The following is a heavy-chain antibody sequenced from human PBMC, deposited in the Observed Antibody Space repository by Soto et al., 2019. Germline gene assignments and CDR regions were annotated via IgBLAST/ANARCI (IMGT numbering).Heavy chain of an antibody. CDR1: GGSISSYY. CDR3: ARGEMATGDAFDI. CDR2: IYYSGST. V-gene: IGHV4-59*01. D-gene: IGHD5-12*01. J-gene: IGHJ3*02. Sequence: SETLSLTCTVSGGSISSYYWSWIRQPPGKGLEWIGYIYYSGSTNYNPSLKSRVTISVDTSKNQFSLKLSSVTAADTAVYYCARGEMATGDAFDIWGQGTMVTVSS.